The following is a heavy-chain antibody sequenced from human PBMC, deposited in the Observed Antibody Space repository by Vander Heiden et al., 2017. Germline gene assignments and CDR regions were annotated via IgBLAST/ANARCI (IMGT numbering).Heavy chain of an antibody. J-gene: IGHJ5*01. V-gene: IGHV3-30*04. CDR3: ARPTIMLNFDS. CDR2: ILSDASDK. CDR1: GFPFSDYA. Sequence: QVQLVESGGGVVQPGRSLRLSCAASGFPFSDYAMPWVRQAPGKGLEWVAIILSDASDKYYADSVKGRFTISRDNYRNTLYLQMNSLRADDTALYFCARPTIMLNFDSWGQGTLVTVSS. D-gene: IGHD4-4*01.